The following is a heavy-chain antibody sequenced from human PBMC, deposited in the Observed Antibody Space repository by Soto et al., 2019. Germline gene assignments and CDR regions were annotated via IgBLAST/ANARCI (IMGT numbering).Heavy chain of an antibody. J-gene: IGHJ1*01. CDR2: IDYDGTTT. CDR1: GFSFDSYW. D-gene: IGHD2-2*01. Sequence: EVQLVESGGGLVQPGGSLRLSCAASGFSFDSYWMHWVRQAPGQGLMWVSRIDYDGTTTNYADSVKGRFTISRDNAKSTLYLQMNSLRPEDTAVYYCTRGPRASSGGTGAYWGKGTLVTVSS. CDR3: TRGPRASSGGTGAY. V-gene: IGHV3-74*01.